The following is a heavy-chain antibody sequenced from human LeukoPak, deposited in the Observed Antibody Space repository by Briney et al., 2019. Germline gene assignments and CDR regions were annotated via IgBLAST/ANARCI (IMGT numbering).Heavy chain of an antibody. J-gene: IGHJ4*02. Sequence: GGSLRLSCPVSGITLSNYGMTRVRQAPGKGLEWVAGISDTGGRTNYADSVKGRFTISRDNPKNTLYLQMNSLRAEDTAVYFCARPGLVIRVILVGFHKEAYYFDSWGQGALVTVSS. CDR3: ARPGLVIRVILVGFHKEAYYFDS. D-gene: IGHD3-22*01. CDR2: ISDTGGRT. CDR1: GITLSNYG. V-gene: IGHV3-23*01.